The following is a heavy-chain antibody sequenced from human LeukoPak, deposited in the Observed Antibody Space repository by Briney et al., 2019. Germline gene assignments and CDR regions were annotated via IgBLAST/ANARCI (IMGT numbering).Heavy chain of an antibody. D-gene: IGHD5-24*01. V-gene: IGHV3-30-3*01. CDR3: AREGEGLVEMATKEGLPYDY. J-gene: IGHJ4*02. CDR2: ISYDGSNK. Sequence: GGFLRLSCAASGFTFSSYAMHWVRQAPGKGLEWVAVISYDGSNKYYADSVKGRFTISRDNSKNTLYLQMNSLRAEDTAVYYCAREGEGLVEMATKEGLPYDYWGQGTLVTVSP. CDR1: GFTFSSYA.